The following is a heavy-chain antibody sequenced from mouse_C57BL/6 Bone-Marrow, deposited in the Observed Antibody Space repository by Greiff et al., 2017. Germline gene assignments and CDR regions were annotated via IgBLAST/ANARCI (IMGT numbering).Heavy chain of an antibody. CDR2: IYPSDGST. V-gene: IGHV1-78*01. CDR3: ASFPYYYGGSYGSIDV. CDR1: GYTFTDHT. Sequence: QVQLQQSDAELVKPGASVKISCKVSGYTFTDHTIHWMKQRPEQGLEWIGYIYPSDGSTKYNEKFKGQATLTADKSSSTAYMQLNSLTSEASAVYFCASFPYYYGGSYGSIDVWGTGTTVTVSS. D-gene: IGHD1-1*01. J-gene: IGHJ1*03.